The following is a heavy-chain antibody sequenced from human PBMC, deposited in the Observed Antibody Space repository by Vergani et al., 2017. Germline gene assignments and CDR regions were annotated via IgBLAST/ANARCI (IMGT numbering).Heavy chain of an antibody. CDR2: ISSSSSYI. J-gene: IGHJ4*02. D-gene: IGHD3-16*01. CDR3: ARKRGGFDY. Sequence: EVQLVESGGGLVKPGGSLRLSCAASGFTFSSYSMNWVRQAPGKGLGWVSSISSSSSYIYYADSVKGRFTISRDNAKNSLYLQMNSLGAEDTAVYYCARKRGGFDYWGQGTLVTVSS. V-gene: IGHV3-21*01. CDR1: GFTFSSYS.